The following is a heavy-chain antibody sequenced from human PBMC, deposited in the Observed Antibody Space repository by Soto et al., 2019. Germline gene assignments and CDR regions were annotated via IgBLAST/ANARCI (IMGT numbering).Heavy chain of an antibody. Sequence: GGSLRLSCAASGFTFSRYAISWVRQAPGKGLEWVSTVTGGGHTTYNADSVNGRFTISRDNSKSTLYLQMNNLRAEDTAIYYCASSSGDLDVYGMDIWGPGTTVTVSS. CDR1: GFTFSRYA. D-gene: IGHD3-10*01. J-gene: IGHJ6*02. CDR2: VTGGGHTT. CDR3: ASSSGDLDVYGMDI. V-gene: IGHV3-23*01.